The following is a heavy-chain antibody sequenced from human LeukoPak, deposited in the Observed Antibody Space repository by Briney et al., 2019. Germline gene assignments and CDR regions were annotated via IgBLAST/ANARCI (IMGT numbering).Heavy chain of an antibody. V-gene: IGHV4-61*02. CDR3: WLRYFDWLFDFDY. D-gene: IGHD3-9*01. Sequence: PLQTLSLTCSVSGGSLSSGSHFWSWIRQPVGKGLEWIGRLNIRGTSNYNPSLEGRARVSIDTSKNQFSLKLTSVTAADTAVYYCWLRYFDWLFDFDYWGQGTLVTVSS. J-gene: IGHJ4*02. CDR2: LNIRGTS. CDR1: GGSLSSGSHF.